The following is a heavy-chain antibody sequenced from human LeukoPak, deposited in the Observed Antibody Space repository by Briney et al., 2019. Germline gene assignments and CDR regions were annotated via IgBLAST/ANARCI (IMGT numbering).Heavy chain of an antibody. V-gene: IGHV3-9*01. Sequence: QPGGSLRLSCAASGFTFSSHWMHWVRQAPGKGLEWVSGISWNSGSIGYADSVKGRFTISRDNAKNSLYLQMNSLRAEDTALYYCAKAYTYYYDSSGYSDYWGQGTLVTVSS. CDR2: ISWNSGSI. CDR3: AKAYTYYYDSSGYSDY. CDR1: GFTFSSHW. J-gene: IGHJ4*02. D-gene: IGHD3-22*01.